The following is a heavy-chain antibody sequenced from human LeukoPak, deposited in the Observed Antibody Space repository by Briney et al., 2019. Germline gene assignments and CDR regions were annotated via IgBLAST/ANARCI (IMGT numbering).Heavy chain of an antibody. CDR1: GGSISSSNW. CDR3: AGARNYYDSSGFYYEGDAFDI. V-gene: IGHV4-4*02. D-gene: IGHD3-22*01. Sequence: PSETLSLTCAVSGGSISSSNWWSWVRQPPGKGLEWIGEIYHSGSTNYNPSLKSRVTISVDTSKNQFSLKLSSVTAADTAVYYCAGARNYYDSSGFYYEGDAFDIWGQGTMVTVSS. J-gene: IGHJ3*02. CDR2: IYHSGST.